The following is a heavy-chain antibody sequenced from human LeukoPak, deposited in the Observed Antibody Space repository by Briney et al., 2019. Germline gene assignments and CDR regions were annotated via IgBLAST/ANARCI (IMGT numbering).Heavy chain of an antibody. CDR3: ARGYCSSTSCYGDAFDI. CDR2: IYPGDSDT. Sequence: GESLKISCKGSGYSFTSYWIGWERQMPGKGLEWMGIIYPGDSDTRYSPSFQGQVTISADKSISTAYLQWSSLKASDTAMYYCARGYCSSTSCYGDAFDIWGQGTMVTVSS. D-gene: IGHD2-2*01. CDR1: GYSFTSYW. V-gene: IGHV5-51*03. J-gene: IGHJ3*02.